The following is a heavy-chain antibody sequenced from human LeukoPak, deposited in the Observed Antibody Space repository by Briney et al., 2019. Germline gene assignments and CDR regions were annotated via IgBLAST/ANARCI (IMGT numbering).Heavy chain of an antibody. CDR1: GFTFSRYA. CDR3: AKDRGPGCTNGVCYTFDY. V-gene: IGHV3-23*01. D-gene: IGHD2-8*01. Sequence: PGGSLRLSCEASGFTFSRYAMSWVRLAPGKGLEWVSSISGTGESTYYSDSVKGRFTISRDNSKNTLYLQMNSLRAEDTAVYYCAKDRGPGCTNGVCYTFDYWGQGTLVTVSS. CDR2: ISGTGEST. J-gene: IGHJ4*02.